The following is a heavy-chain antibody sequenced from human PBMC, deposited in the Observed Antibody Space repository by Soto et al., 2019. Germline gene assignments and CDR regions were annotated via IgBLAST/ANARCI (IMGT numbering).Heavy chain of an antibody. D-gene: IGHD1-26*01. CDR3: AREGEWELLGFDY. J-gene: IGHJ4*02. CDR2: ISYDGSNK. CDR1: GFTFSSCA. Sequence: PGGSLRLSCAASGFTFSSCAMHWVRQAPGKGLEWVAVISYDGSNKYYADSVKGRFTISRDNSKNTLYLQMNSLRAEDTAVYYCAREGEWELLGFDYWGQGTLVTVSS. V-gene: IGHV3-30-3*01.